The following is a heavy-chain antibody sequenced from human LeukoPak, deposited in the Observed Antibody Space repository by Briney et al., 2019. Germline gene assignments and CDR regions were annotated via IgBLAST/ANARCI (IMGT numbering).Heavy chain of an antibody. D-gene: IGHD4-17*01. Sequence: GGSLRLSCAASGFTFSGSALHWVRQASGKGLEWVGRIRSTANGYATAYAASVKGRFTISRDDSKNTAYLQMNSLKTEDTAVYYCTRHRSVGDYGDYVDFDPWGQGTLVTVSS. CDR2: IRSTANGYAT. CDR1: GFTFSGSA. V-gene: IGHV3-73*01. CDR3: TRHRSVGDYGDYVDFDP. J-gene: IGHJ5*02.